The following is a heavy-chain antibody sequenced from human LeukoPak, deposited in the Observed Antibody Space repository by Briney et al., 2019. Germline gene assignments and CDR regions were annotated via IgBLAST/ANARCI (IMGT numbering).Heavy chain of an antibody. Sequence: PGGSLRLSCAASGFAFSNYGMNWVRQAPGKGLEWVSAFYTDGSTYYADSVKGRFIISRDDSKNTVYLQMNSLRVEDTAIYYCARAMTRVTTFDLWGQGTLVTVSS. V-gene: IGHV3-23*05. D-gene: IGHD4-17*01. J-gene: IGHJ4*02. CDR3: ARAMTRVTTFDL. CDR2: FYTDGST. CDR1: GFAFSNYG.